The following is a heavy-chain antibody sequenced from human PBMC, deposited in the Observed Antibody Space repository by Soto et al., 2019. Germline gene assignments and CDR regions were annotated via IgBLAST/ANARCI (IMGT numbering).Heavy chain of an antibody. V-gene: IGHV3-23*01. CDR1: GFTFSVYA. D-gene: IGHD2-21*01. CDR3: AKALYCGFTY. CDR2: ISGSGDST. Sequence: EVRLLESGGGLVQPGGSLRLSCAASGFTFSVYAMRWVHQAPGKGLEWVSGISGSGDSTHYADSVKGRFTVSRDNSKSMMYLQPNSLRAKDQAIYYCAKALYCGFTYWGQGTLVTVSS. J-gene: IGHJ4*02.